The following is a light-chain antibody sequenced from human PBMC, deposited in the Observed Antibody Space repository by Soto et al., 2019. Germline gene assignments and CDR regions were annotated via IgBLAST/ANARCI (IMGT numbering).Light chain of an antibody. Sequence: EIVLTQSPGTLSLSPGERATLSCRASQSVSSSFLAWYQQKPDQAPRLLIYGASSRATGIPDRFSSRGSGTDFTLTISRLEPEDCAVYYCQQYGSSPTFGQGTKVEIK. V-gene: IGKV3-20*01. J-gene: IGKJ1*01. CDR3: QQYGSSPT. CDR2: GAS. CDR1: QSVSSSF.